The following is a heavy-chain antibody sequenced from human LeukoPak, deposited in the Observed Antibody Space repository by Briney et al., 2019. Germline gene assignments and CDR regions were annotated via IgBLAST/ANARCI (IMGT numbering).Heavy chain of an antibody. Sequence: GGSLRLSCAASGFTVSSNYMSWVRQAPGKGLEWVSVIYSGGSTYYADSVKGRFTISRDNSKNTLYLQMNSLRAEDTAVYYCAKEKMVRGVIIDPWGQGTLVTVSS. D-gene: IGHD3-10*01. J-gene: IGHJ5*02. CDR3: AKEKMVRGVIIDP. CDR2: IYSGGST. V-gene: IGHV3-53*01. CDR1: GFTVSSNY.